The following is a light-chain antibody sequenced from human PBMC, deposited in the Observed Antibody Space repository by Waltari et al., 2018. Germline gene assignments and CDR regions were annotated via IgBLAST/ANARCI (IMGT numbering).Light chain of an antibody. J-gene: IGLJ3*02. CDR1: SSNIGKNA. V-gene: IGLV1-44*01. CDR2: ANE. Sequence: QSVLTQAPSESGTPGQRVTISCSGSSSNIGKNAVNWYQQVPGTAPKLHLYANEQRPSGVPDRFSGSKSGTSASLVISGLQAEDEADYYCAAWDDNLNGLFGGGTKLTVL. CDR3: AAWDDNLNGL.